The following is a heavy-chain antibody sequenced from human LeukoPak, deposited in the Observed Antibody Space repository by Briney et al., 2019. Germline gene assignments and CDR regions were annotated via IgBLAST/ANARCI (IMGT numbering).Heavy chain of an antibody. CDR1: GYTFTNYA. V-gene: IGHV1-18*01. Sequence: GASVTVSCKASGYTFTNYAITWVRQAPGQGLEWVGWINLYNGNTNYAQKVQDRVNMTTDTSTRTAYLELKSLRCAGTAVYYLGRLYGQNDALD. J-gene: IGHJ3*01. CDR2: INLYNGNT. CDR3: GRLYGQNDALD. D-gene: IGHD2-21*01.